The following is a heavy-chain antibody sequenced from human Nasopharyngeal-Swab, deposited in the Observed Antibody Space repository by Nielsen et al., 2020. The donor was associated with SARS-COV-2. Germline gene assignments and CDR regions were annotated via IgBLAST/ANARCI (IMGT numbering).Heavy chain of an antibody. CDR3: ASSGEQQLVPDY. CDR2: IVIGSDNT. J-gene: IGHJ4*02. CDR1: GFTFIRSA. V-gene: IGHV1-58*02. Sequence: SVKVPCKASGFTFIRSAMQWVRQARGQRLEWIGWIVIGSDNTKYARKFQERVTITRDMSTSTAYMELSSLRSEDTAVYYCASSGEQQLVPDYWGQGTLVTVSS. D-gene: IGHD6-13*01.